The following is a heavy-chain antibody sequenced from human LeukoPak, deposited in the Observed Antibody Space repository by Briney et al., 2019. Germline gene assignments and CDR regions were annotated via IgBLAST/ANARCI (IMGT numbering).Heavy chain of an antibody. D-gene: IGHD6-13*01. Sequence: SETLSLTCAVSGGSISSHYWSWIRQPPGKGLEWIGYIYYSGSTNYNPSLKSRVTMSVDTSKNQFSLKLSSVTAADTAVYYCARDSTGSSWNDYWGQGTLVTVSS. V-gene: IGHV4-59*11. CDR2: IYYSGST. J-gene: IGHJ4*02. CDR3: ARDSTGSSWNDY. CDR1: GGSISSHY.